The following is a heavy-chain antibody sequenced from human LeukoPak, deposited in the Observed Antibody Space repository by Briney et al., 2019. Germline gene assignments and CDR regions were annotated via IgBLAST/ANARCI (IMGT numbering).Heavy chain of an antibody. J-gene: IGHJ4*02. V-gene: IGHV3-30-3*01. Sequence: PGGSLRLSCAASGFTFSSYAMHWVRQAPGKGLEWVAVISYDGSNKYYADSVKGRFTISRDNSKNTLYLQMDRMRVEDSAVYYCVRDGDIVVVITFDYWGQGNLVTVSS. CDR2: ISYDGSNK. CDR1: GFTFSSYA. D-gene: IGHD3-22*01. CDR3: VRDGDIVVVITFDY.